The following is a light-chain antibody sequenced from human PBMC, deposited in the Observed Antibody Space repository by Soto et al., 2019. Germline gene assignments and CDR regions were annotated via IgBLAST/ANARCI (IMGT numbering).Light chain of an antibody. CDR1: QNVARNY. CDR3: QQRSNWPLT. V-gene: IGKV3D-20*02. J-gene: IGKJ3*01. Sequence: ENVLTQSPGTVSLSPGESATLSCRASQNVARNYLAWFQQRPGQAPRLLIYDASTRATGIPDRFSGSGSGTDFTLTISRLEPEDFAVYYCQQRSNWPLTFGPGTKVDIK. CDR2: DAS.